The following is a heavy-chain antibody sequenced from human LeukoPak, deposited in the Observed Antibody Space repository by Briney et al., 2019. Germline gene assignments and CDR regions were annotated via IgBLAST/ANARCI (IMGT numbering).Heavy chain of an antibody. D-gene: IGHD2-2*01. CDR1: GFTFDDYG. V-gene: IGHV3-20*04. J-gene: IGHJ4*02. CDR2: INWNGGST. CDR3: ARGNYCSSTSCYYFDY. Sequence: PGGSLRLSCAASGFTFDDYGMSWVRQAPGKGPEGVSGINWNGGSTGYADSVKGRFTISRDNAKNSLYLQMNSLRAEDTALYYCARGNYCSSTSCYYFDYWGQGTLVTVSS.